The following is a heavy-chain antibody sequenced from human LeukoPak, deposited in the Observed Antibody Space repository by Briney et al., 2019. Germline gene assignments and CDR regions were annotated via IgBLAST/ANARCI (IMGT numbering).Heavy chain of an antibody. V-gene: IGHV1-69*06. D-gene: IGHD2-2*01. Sequence: ASEKVSCKASGGTFTSYAISWVRQGPGQRLEWRGGIIPIFGTANYAQKFQGRVTITADKSTSTAYMELSSLRSEDTAVYYCARGVVPAAIGYFDYWGQGTLVTVSS. CDR2: IIPIFGTA. CDR1: GGTFTSYA. J-gene: IGHJ4*02. CDR3: ARGVVPAAIGYFDY.